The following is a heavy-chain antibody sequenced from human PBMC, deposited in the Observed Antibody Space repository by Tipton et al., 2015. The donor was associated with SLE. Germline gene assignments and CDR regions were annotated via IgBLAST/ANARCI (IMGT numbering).Heavy chain of an antibody. D-gene: IGHD6-19*01. J-gene: IGHJ4*02. Sequence: TLSLTCTISGGSINSHYWSWIRQPAGKGLEWIGRLFPGGNTNYNPSLQSRVTMSVDTSKKQFSLTLSSVTAADTAVYYCMRRSSSGLRDFDSWGQGTLVTVSS. V-gene: IGHV4-4*07. CDR2: LFPGGNT. CDR3: MRRSSSGLRDFDS. CDR1: GGSINSHY.